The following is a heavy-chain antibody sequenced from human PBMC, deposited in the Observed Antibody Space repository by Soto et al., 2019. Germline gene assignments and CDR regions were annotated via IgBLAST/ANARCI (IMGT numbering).Heavy chain of an antibody. V-gene: IGHV4-31*03. CDR3: ARSPQDYDILTGSMTPYGMDV. Sequence: SETLYLTCTVSGGSISSGGYYWNWIRQHPGKGLEWIGYIYYSGSTYYNPSLKSRVTISVDTSKNQFSLKLSSVTAADTAVYYCARSPQDYDILTGSMTPYGMDVWGQGTTVTVSS. CDR2: IYYSGST. D-gene: IGHD3-9*01. J-gene: IGHJ6*02. CDR1: GGSISSGGYY.